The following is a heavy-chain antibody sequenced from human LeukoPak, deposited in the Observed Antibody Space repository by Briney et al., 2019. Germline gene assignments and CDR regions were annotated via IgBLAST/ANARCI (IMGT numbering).Heavy chain of an antibody. CDR3: ASSYDSSAYSPFDY. D-gene: IGHD3-22*01. J-gene: IGHJ4*02. Sequence: SETLSLTCTVSGGSISSYYWSWIRQPPGKGLEWIGYIYYSGSTNYNPSLKSRVTISVDTSKNQFSLKLCSVTAADTAVYSCASSYDSSAYSPFDYWGQGTLVIVSS. V-gene: IGHV4-59*08. CDR1: GGSISSYY. CDR2: IYYSGST.